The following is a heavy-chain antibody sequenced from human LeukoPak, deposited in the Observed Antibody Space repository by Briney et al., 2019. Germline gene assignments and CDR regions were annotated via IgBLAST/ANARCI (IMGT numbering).Heavy chain of an antibody. J-gene: IGHJ4*02. Sequence: ASVKVSCKASGYTFTGYYMHWVRQAPGQGLEWMGWINPNSGGTNYAQKFQGRVTMTRDTSISTAYMGLSRLRSDDTAVYYCARVYDFWSGYPYFFDYWGQGTLVTVSS. CDR3: ARVYDFWSGYPYFFDY. V-gene: IGHV1-2*02. CDR1: GYTFTGYY. CDR2: INPNSGGT. D-gene: IGHD3-3*01.